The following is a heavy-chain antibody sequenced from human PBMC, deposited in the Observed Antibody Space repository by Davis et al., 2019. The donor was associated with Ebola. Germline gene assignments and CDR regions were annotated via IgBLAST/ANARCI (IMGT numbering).Heavy chain of an antibody. J-gene: IGHJ5*02. Sequence: PGGSLRLSCAASGFTFSSYWMSWVRQAPGKGLEWVANIKQDGSEKYYVDSVKGRFTISRDNAKNSLYLQMNSLRAEDTAVYYCARVSEGYYDFWSGYYIGWFDPWGQGTLVTVSS. CDR2: IKQDGSEK. D-gene: IGHD3-3*01. CDR3: ARVSEGYYDFWSGYYIGWFDP. CDR1: GFTFSSYW. V-gene: IGHV3-7*03.